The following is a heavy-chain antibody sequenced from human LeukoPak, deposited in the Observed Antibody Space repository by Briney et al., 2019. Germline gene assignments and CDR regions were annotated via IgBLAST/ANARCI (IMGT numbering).Heavy chain of an antibody. J-gene: IGHJ4*02. CDR3: ARVPNTYYYDSSGYYSRYFDY. CDR1: GYTFTSYD. V-gene: IGHV1-8*03. CDR2: MNPNSGNT. Sequence: GASVKVSCKASGYTFTSYDINWVRQATGQGLEWMGWMNPNSGNTGYAQKFQGRVTITRNTSISTAYMELSSLRSEDTAVYYCARVPNTYYYDSSGYYSRYFDYWGQGTLVTVSS. D-gene: IGHD3-22*01.